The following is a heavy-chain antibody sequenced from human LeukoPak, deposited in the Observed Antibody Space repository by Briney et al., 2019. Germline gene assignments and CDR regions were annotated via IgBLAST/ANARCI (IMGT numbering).Heavy chain of an antibody. V-gene: IGHV3-23*01. CDR1: GFTFDDYS. CDR2: LSGSGGGT. D-gene: IGHD6-13*01. J-gene: IGHJ4*02. CDR3: AKKGLAATDNFDY. Sequence: PGGSLRLSCAASGFTFDDYSMNWVRQAPGKGLEWVSGLSGSGGGTYYADSVKGRFTISRDNSKNTLYLQMNSLRAEDTAVYYCAKKGLAATDNFDYWGQGTLVTVSS.